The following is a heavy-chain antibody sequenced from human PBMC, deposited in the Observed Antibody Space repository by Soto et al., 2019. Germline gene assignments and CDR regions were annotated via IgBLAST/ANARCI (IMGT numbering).Heavy chain of an antibody. Sequence: PGGSLRLSCAASGFTVSSNYMSWVRQAPGKGLEWVSTIYSGGSTYYADSVKGRFTISRDKSNNTLYLQMNSLRAEDTAVYHCASLPFGRRQSDFDFWGPGTLVTVSS. D-gene: IGHD1-26*01. J-gene: IGHJ4*02. V-gene: IGHV3-53*01. CDR2: IYSGGST. CDR1: GFTVSSNY. CDR3: ASLPFGRRQSDFDF.